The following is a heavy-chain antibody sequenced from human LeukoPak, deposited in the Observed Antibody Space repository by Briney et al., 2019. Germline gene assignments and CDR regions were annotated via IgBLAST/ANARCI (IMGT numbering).Heavy chain of an antibody. CDR3: ARLGTLNYNVVVVAATHARDAFDI. CDR1: GYTFTSYY. D-gene: IGHD2-15*01. Sequence: GASVKVSCKASGYTFTSYYMHWVRQAPGQGLEWMGWINTNTGNPTYAQGFTGRFVFSLDTPVSTAYLQISSLKAEDTAVYYCARLGTLNYNVVVVAATHARDAFDIWGQGTMVTVPS. J-gene: IGHJ3*02. V-gene: IGHV7-4-1*02. CDR2: INTNTGNP.